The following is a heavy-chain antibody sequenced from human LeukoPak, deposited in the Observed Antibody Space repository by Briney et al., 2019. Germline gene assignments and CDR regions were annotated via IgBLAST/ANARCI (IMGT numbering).Heavy chain of an antibody. CDR2: INQDGSQT. Sequence: GGSLRLSCAASGFTFRSNWMSWVRQAPGKGLEWVAKINQDGSQTKYVDSVKGRFTISRDNAKNSLHLQMNSLRADDTAVYYCAKYNDYDFDYWGQGTLVTASP. CDR3: AKYNDYDFDY. CDR1: GFTFRSNW. V-gene: IGHV3-7*01. D-gene: IGHD4-17*01. J-gene: IGHJ4*02.